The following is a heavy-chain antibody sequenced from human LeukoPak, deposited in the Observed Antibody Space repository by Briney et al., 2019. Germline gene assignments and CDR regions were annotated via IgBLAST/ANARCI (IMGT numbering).Heavy chain of an antibody. Sequence: GESLQISCKGSGYSFTSYWIGWVRQMPGKGLEWMGIIYPGDSDTRYSPSFQGQVTISADKSISTAYLQWSSLKASDTAMYYCARARAWKGIAARELDYWGQGTLVTVSS. CDR1: GYSFTSYW. CDR2: IYPGDSDT. V-gene: IGHV5-51*01. CDR3: ARARAWKGIAARELDY. D-gene: IGHD6-6*01. J-gene: IGHJ4*02.